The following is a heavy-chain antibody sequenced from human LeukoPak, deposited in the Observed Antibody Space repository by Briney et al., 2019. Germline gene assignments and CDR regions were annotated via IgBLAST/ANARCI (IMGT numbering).Heavy chain of an antibody. V-gene: IGHV3-9*01. D-gene: IGHD4-23*01. CDR2: INRNSDTK. CDR1: GFAFHNYA. J-gene: IGHJ6*02. Sequence: GGSLRLSCVGSGFAFHNYAMHWVRRPPGKGLEWVSAINRNSDTKAYADSVKGRFTISRDRARNSLYLQMDSLRPEDTALYYCAKDTGGNGAYFYAMDVWGQGTSVTVSS. CDR3: AKDTGGNGAYFYAMDV.